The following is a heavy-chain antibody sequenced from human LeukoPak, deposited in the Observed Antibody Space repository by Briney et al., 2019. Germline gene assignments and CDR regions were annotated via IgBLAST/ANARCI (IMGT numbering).Heavy chain of an antibody. CDR3: ARDDHYYDSSGYNY. CDR1: GFTFDDYG. V-gene: IGHV3-21*01. CDR2: ISSSSSYI. J-gene: IGHJ4*02. Sequence: GGSLRLSCAASGFTFDDYGMTWVRQAPGKGLEWVSSISSSSSYIYYADSVKGRFTISRDNAKNSLYLQMNSLRAEDTAVYYCARDDHYYDSSGYNYWGQGTLVTVSS. D-gene: IGHD3-22*01.